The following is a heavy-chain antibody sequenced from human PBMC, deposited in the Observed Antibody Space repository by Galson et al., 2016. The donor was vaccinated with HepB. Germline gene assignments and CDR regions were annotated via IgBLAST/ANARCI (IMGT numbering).Heavy chain of an antibody. D-gene: IGHD2-2*01. CDR1: GDSLSDSGYF. CDR2: INHRETF. Sequence: SETLSLTCSVSGDSLSDSGYFWAWIRQSPGKGLEWIASINHRETFYYNPSLKSRVTMSLDMSKGQFFLRLTSVTAADTSVYFCASLRRPVEGGLWFDYWGQGTLVTVSS. V-gene: IGHV4-39*01. J-gene: IGHJ4*02. CDR3: ASLRRPVEGGLWFDY.